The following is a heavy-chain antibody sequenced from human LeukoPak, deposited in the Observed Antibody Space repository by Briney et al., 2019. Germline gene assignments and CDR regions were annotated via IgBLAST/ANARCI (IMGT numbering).Heavy chain of an antibody. Sequence: GGSLRLSCAASGFTFSNYAMTWVRQAPGQGLEWVSEISGSSESTYYGDSVKGRFTISRDNSKNTLYLQMNSLRAGDTAIYYCAREHWDFDYWGQGTLVTVSS. V-gene: IGHV3-23*01. D-gene: IGHD7-27*01. J-gene: IGHJ4*02. CDR1: GFTFSNYA. CDR3: AREHWDFDY. CDR2: ISGSSEST.